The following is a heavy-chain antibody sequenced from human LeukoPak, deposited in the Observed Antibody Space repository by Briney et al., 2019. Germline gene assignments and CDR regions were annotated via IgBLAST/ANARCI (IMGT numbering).Heavy chain of an antibody. V-gene: IGHV3-23*01. CDR1: GFTFSSYA. CDR2: ISGSGGST. D-gene: IGHD6-13*01. Sequence: GGSLRLSCAASGFTFSSYAMSWVRQAPGKGLEWVSAISGSGGSTYYADSVKGRFTISRDNSKNTLYLQMNSLRAEDTAVYYCAKDPIAAAGTASLPFDYWGQGTLVTVSS. J-gene: IGHJ4*02. CDR3: AKDPIAAAGTASLPFDY.